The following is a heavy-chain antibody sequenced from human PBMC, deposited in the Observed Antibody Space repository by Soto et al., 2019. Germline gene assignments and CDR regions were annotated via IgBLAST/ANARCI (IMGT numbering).Heavy chain of an antibody. CDR3: ARVLCSGGSCHRFDY. D-gene: IGHD2-15*01. Sequence: QVQLQESGPGLVKPSQTLSLTCTVSGGSISSGGYYWSWIRQHPEKGLEWIGYIYYSGSTYYNPSLKSRVTISVDTSKNQFSLKLSSVTAADTAVYYCARVLCSGGSCHRFDYWGQGTLVTVSS. V-gene: IGHV4-31*03. CDR2: IYYSGST. CDR1: GGSISSGGYY. J-gene: IGHJ4*02.